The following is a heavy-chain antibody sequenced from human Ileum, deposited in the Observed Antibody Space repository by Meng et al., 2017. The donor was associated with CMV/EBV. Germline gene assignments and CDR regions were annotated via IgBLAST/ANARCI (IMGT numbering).Heavy chain of an antibody. CDR3: ARSRVYWYFDL. Sequence: QRHLQQWAAGLLKPSGALSLTCAVYGGSFSDYYWSWIRQPPGKGLEWIGEISHSGITNYNPSLKSRVTISIDTSKKQFSLKLSSVTAADTAVYYCARSRVYWYFDLWGRGTLVTVSS. V-gene: IGHV4-34*01. CDR1: GGSFSDYY. J-gene: IGHJ2*01. CDR2: ISHSGIT.